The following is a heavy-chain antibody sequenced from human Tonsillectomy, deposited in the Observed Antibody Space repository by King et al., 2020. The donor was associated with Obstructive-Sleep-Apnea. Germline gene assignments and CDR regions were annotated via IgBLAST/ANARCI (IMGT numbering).Heavy chain of an antibody. V-gene: IGHV4-59*08. J-gene: IGHJ4*02. Sequence: VQLQESGPGLVKPSETLSLTCTVPGGSISSYYWSWIRQPPGKGLEWIGYIYYSGSTNYNPSLKSRVTISVDTSKNQFSLKLSSVTAADTAVYYCARLPYYYGSGSYYNPDYWGQGTLVTVSS. CDR2: IYYSGST. D-gene: IGHD3-10*01. CDR1: GGSISSYY. CDR3: ARLPYYYGSGSYYNPDY.